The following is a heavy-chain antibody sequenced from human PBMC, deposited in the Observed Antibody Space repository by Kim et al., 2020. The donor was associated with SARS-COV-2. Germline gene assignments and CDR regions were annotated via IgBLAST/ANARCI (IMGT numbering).Heavy chain of an antibody. V-gene: IGHV4-34*01. CDR1: GGSFSGYY. Sequence: SETLSLTCAVYGGSFSGYYWSWIRQPPGKGLEWIGEINHSGSTNYNPSLKSRVTISVDTSKNQFSLKLSSVTAADTAVYYCARGRGAPKTAAGNTFDYWGQGTLVTVSS. CDR2: INHSGST. CDR3: ARGRGAPKTAAGNTFDY. J-gene: IGHJ4*02. D-gene: IGHD6-13*01.